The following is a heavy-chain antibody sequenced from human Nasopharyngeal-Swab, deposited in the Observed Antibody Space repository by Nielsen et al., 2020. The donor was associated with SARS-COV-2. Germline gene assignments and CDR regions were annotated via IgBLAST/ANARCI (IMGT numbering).Heavy chain of an antibody. J-gene: IGHJ3*02. CDR2: IYYSGTA. CDR1: GGSISGSTYY. D-gene: IGHD3-10*01. CDR3: ARGSLYGSGIIDAFDI. V-gene: IGHV4-39*07. Sequence: GSLRFSCTVSGGSISGSTYYWDWIRLPPGKGLEWIGSIYYSGTAYYTPSLKSRVVMSVDTSKNQFSLKLKSVTAADTAVYYCARGSLYGSGIIDAFDIWGQGTMVTVSS.